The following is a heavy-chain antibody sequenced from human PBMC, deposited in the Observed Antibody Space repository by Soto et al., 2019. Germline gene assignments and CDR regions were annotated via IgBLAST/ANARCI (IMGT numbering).Heavy chain of an antibody. D-gene: IGHD2-2*01. CDR1: GGTFSSYA. CDR3: ARKRTLGYCSSTSCLGLYWFDP. CDR2: IIPIFGTA. J-gene: IGHJ5*02. Sequence: SVKVSCKASGGTFSSYAISWVRQAPGQGLEWMGGIIPIFGTANYAQKFQGRVTITADESTSTAYMELSSLRSEDTAVYYCARKRTLGYCSSTSCLGLYWFDPWGQGTLVTVSS. V-gene: IGHV1-69*13.